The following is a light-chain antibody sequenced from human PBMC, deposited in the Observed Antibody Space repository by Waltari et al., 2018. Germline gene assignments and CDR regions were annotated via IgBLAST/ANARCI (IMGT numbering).Light chain of an antibody. V-gene: IGKV1-12*01. Sequence: DIQMTQSPSSVSASVGDRVTITCRASQGISTWLAWYQQKPGNAPKLLIYSASTLQTGVPSRFSGSGSGTDFSLTIDSLQPEDLATYYCQQGNSFPPTFGQGTKVEIK. CDR2: SAS. CDR3: QQGNSFPPT. J-gene: IGKJ1*01. CDR1: QGISTW.